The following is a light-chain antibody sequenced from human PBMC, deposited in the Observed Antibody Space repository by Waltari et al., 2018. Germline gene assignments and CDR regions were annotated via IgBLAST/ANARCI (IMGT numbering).Light chain of an antibody. CDR1: SSTIRSNT. CDR3: ATWDDGLSGVV. J-gene: IGLJ3*02. V-gene: IGLV1-44*01. Sequence: QSVLTQPPSASGPPGQRVTIPCSGVSSTIRSNTGTWSQHLPGPAPKLLTYLNNRRPSGVPDRFSGSKSGTSASLAISGLQSEDEALYYCATWDDGLSGVVFGGGTKVTVL. CDR2: LNN.